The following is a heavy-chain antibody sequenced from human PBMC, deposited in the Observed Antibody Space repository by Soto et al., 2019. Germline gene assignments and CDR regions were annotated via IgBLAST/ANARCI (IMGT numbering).Heavy chain of an antibody. D-gene: IGHD3-3*01. V-gene: IGHV4-59*01. CDR1: GGSISSYY. CDR2: IYYSGST. J-gene: IGHJ6*02. CDR3: ARAEPDFWSGYYHYYYYYGMDV. Sequence: QVQLQESGPGLVKPSETLSLTCTVSGGSISSYYWSWIRQPPGKGLEWIGYIYYSGSTNYNPSLKTRVTISVDTSKNQFSLKLSSVTAADTAVYYCARAEPDFWSGYYHYYYYYGMDVWGQGTTVTVSS.